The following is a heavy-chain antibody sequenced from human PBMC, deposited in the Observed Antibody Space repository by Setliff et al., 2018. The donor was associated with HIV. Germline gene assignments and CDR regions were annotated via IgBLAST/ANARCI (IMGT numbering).Heavy chain of an antibody. Sequence: GGSLRLSCAAPGFTFSRWMHWVRQAPGKGLEWVSLIKDDGSKTMYADSVRGRFTISRDNAENSLYLRMNGLRAEDTAVYYCAGSRGYFVQADWGQGTLVTVSS. CDR3: AGSRGYFVQAD. V-gene: IGHV3-74*03. J-gene: IGHJ4*02. CDR1: GFTFSRW. D-gene: IGHD5-18*01. CDR2: IKDDGSKT.